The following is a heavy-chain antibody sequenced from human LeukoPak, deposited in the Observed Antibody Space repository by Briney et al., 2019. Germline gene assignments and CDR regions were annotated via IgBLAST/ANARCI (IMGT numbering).Heavy chain of an antibody. CDR3: ARDRGYCSSTSCHAVYGMDV. CDR1: GFTFSSYA. Sequence: PGRSLRLSCAASGFTFSSYAMHWVRQAPGKGLEWVAVISYDGSNKYYADSVKGRFTISRDNSKNTLYLQMNSLRAEDTAVYYCARDRGYCSSTSCHAVYGMDVWGQGTTVTVSS. CDR2: ISYDGSNK. V-gene: IGHV3-30-3*01. D-gene: IGHD2-2*01. J-gene: IGHJ6*02.